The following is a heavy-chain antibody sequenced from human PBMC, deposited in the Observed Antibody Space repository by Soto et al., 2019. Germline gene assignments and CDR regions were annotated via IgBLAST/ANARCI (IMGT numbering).Heavy chain of an antibody. J-gene: IGHJ4*02. D-gene: IGHD3-3*01. V-gene: IGHV1-18*01. Sequence: QVHLVQSGAEVEKPGASVKVSCKASGYTFTDYGISWVRQAPGQGLQWMGWITAFNGNTKYAQQFQGRVNMTTDTPTSTAYMELRILESDDKVVYYCARIMQSDFWSGYYYFFDYWGQGTLVTVSS. CDR3: ARIMQSDFWSGYYYFFDY. CDR1: GYTFTDYG. CDR2: ITAFNGNT.